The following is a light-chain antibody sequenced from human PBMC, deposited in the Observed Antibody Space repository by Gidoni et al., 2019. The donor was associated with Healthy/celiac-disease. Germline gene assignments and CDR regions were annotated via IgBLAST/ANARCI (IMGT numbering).Light chain of an antibody. Sequence: IQLTQSPSSLSASVGDRVTITCRASQGISSYLAWDQQKPGKAPKLLIYAASTLQSGVTSRFSGSGSGTDFTLTISSLQPEDFATYYCQQLNSYPVTFGQGTKLEIK. CDR1: QGISSY. CDR3: QQLNSYPVT. V-gene: IGKV1-9*01. J-gene: IGKJ2*01. CDR2: AAS.